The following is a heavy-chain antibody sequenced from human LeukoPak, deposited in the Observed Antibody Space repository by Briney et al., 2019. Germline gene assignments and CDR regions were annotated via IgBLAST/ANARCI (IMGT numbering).Heavy chain of an antibody. D-gene: IGHD2-15*01. V-gene: IGHV3-48*04. J-gene: IGHJ4*02. Sequence: GGSLRLSCAASGFTFTNYWMNWVRQAPGKGLEWVSYISSSGSTIYYADSVKGRFTISRDNAKNSLYLQMNSLRAEDTAVYYCARDGGRERDYWGQGTLVTVSS. CDR1: GFTFTNYW. CDR2: ISSSGSTI. CDR3: ARDGGRERDY.